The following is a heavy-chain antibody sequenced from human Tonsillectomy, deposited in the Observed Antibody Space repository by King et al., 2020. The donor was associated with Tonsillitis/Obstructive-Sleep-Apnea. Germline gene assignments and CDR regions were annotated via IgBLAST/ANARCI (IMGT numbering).Heavy chain of an antibody. Sequence: QLVQSGAEVKKPGESLKISCKGSGYSFTTYWIGWVRQMPGKGLEWMGNIYPGDSDTRYSPSFQGQGTISADKSITTAYLQWSNLKASYTAMYYCVRRSGYSYGYLRGPDYWGQGTLVPVSS. CDR3: VRRSGYSYGYLRGPDY. V-gene: IGHV5-51*03. J-gene: IGHJ4*02. D-gene: IGHD5-18*01. CDR1: GYSFTTYW. CDR2: IYPGDSDT.